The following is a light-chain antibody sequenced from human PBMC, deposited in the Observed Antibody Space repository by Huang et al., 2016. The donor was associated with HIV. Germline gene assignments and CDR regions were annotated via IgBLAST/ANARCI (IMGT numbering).Light chain of an antibody. V-gene: IGKV3-15*01. CDR3: LQYNNWPPWT. CDR2: GAT. CDR1: LSVSSH. J-gene: IGKJ1*01. Sequence: IVMTQSPATLSVSAGKRATLSCRASLSVSSHLAWFQQKPGQAPRLLIYGATTRATGIPARFTGSGSGTEFTLTISSLQSEDFAVYYCLQYNNWPPWTFGQGTKVEIK.